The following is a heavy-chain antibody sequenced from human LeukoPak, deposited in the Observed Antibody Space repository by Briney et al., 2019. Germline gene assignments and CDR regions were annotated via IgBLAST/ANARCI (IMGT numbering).Heavy chain of an antibody. CDR1: GFTFSSCS. CDR3: ASGYSSSHYRYYFDY. Sequence: GGSLRLSCAASGFTFSSCSMNWVRQAPGKGLEWVSFISSSSGIIHYADSVKGRFTISRDNAKNSLYLQMNSLRDEDTAVYYCASGYSSSHYRYYFDYWGQGTLVTVSS. D-gene: IGHD6-13*01. CDR2: ISSSSGII. J-gene: IGHJ4*02. V-gene: IGHV3-48*02.